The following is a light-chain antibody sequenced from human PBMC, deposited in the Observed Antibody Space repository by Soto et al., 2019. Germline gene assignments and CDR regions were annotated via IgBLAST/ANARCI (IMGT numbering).Light chain of an antibody. CDR1: SNDVGGYNY. J-gene: IGLJ2*01. CDR2: EVS. V-gene: IGLV2-8*01. Sequence: QAVVTQPPSASGSPGQSVTISCTGTSNDVGGYNYVSWYQQHPGKAPKLMIHEVSKRPSGVPDRFSGSKSGNTASLTVSGLLTEDEADYYCSSYGGANTVVFGGGTKVTVL. CDR3: SSYGGANTVV.